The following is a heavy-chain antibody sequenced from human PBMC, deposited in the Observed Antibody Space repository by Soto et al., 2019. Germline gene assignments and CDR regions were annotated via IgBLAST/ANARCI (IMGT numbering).Heavy chain of an antibody. V-gene: IGHV4-4*09. CDR1: GASITSYF. D-gene: IGHD2-2*01. CDR3: TRIYCTTTSCFINGMDV. CDR2: ISHSGDT. J-gene: IGHJ6*02. Sequence: SETLSLTCTVSGASITSYFLNWIRQAPGKGLEWIGTISHSGDTYYNPSLKSRVTISIDTAKNHLSLILSSVTAADTATYYCTRIYCTTTSCFINGMDVWGQGTTVTVSS.